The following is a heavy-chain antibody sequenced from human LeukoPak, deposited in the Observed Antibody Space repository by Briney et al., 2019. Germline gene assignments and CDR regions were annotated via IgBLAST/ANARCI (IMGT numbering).Heavy chain of an antibody. CDR2: IYYSGTT. D-gene: IGHD2-2*01. Sequence: NPSETLSLTCTVSGDSISSYYWSWIPQPPGKGLEWIGYIYYSGTTNYNPSLKSRVTISVDTSKNQFSLKLSSVTAADTAVYYCARRRPAHDAFDIWGQGTLVTVSS. CDR3: ARRRPAHDAFDI. V-gene: IGHV4-59*01. CDR1: GDSISSYY. J-gene: IGHJ3*02.